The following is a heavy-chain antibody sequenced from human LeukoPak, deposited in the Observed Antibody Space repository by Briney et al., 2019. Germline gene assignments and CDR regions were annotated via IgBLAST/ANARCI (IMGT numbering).Heavy chain of an antibody. CDR2: IYTSGST. D-gene: IGHD6-13*01. CDR1: GGXISSNY. V-gene: IGHV4-4*07. J-gene: IGHJ4*02. Sequence: SETLSLTCTVSGGXISSNYCSWIRQPAGKGREWLGRIYTSGSTNYSPSLKSRVTLSVDTSRNKFSLRLSSVTAADTAVYYCARDGRQYASSWYFDLWGQGTLVIVSS. CDR3: ARDGRQYASSWYFDL.